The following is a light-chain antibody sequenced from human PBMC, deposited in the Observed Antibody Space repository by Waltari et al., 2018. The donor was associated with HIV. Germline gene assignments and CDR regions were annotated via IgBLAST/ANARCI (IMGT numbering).Light chain of an antibody. V-gene: IGLV2-11*01. CDR1: SSDVGGYNY. Sequence: QSALTQPRSVSGSLGQSVTISCTVISSDVGGYNYVSWYQQHPGKAPKLLIFDVTKRPSGVPDRFFGSKSGYTASLTISGFQSEDEADYYCCSYAGRYDFDVVFVGGTNLTVL. CDR3: CSYAGRYDFDVV. CDR2: DVT. J-gene: IGLJ2*01.